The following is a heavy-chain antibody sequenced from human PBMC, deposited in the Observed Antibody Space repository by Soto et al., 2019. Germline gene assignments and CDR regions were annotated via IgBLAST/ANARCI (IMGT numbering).Heavy chain of an antibody. CDR1: GFTFSSYS. CDR2: ISSSSSYI. V-gene: IGHV3-21*01. D-gene: IGHD6-19*01. CDR3: ARDRSSCGWYYCYGMDV. J-gene: IGHJ6*02. Sequence: AGGSLRLSCAASGFTFSSYSMNWVRQAPGKGLEWVSSISSSSSYIYYADSVKGRFTISRDNAKNSLYLQMNSLRAEDTAVYYCARDRSSCGWYYCYGMDVWGQGTTVTVSS.